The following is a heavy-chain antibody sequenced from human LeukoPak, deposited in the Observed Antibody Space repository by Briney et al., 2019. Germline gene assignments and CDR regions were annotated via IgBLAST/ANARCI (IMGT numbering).Heavy chain of an antibody. J-gene: IGHJ6*02. CDR1: GYTFSSYY. D-gene: IGHD3-10*01. CDR2: INPNGGTT. Sequence: ASVTVSCKASGYTFSSYYIHWVRQAPGQGLEWMGIINPNGGTTNYAQNFQGRVTLTTDTSTSTAYMELRSLSSDDTAVYFCARDFGGDNYFYHGMDVWGQGTTVTVSS. CDR3: ARDFGGDNYFYHGMDV. V-gene: IGHV1-46*01.